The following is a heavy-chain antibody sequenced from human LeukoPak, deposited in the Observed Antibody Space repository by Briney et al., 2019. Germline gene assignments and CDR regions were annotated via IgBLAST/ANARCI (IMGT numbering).Heavy chain of an antibody. CDR1: GYTFTSYA. V-gene: IGHV7-4-1*02. D-gene: IGHD2-2*02. J-gene: IGHJ6*02. Sequence: ASVKVSCKASGYTFTSYAMNWVRQAPGQGLEWMGWINTNTGNPTYAQGFTGRFVFSLDTSVSTAYLQISSLQAEDTAVYYCASTPHGELYCSSASCYIGYGMDVWGQGTTATVSS. CDR2: INTNTGNP. CDR3: ASTPHGELYCSSASCYIGYGMDV.